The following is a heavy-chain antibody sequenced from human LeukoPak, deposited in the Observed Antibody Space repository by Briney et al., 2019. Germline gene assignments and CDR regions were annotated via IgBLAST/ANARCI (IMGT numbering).Heavy chain of an antibody. D-gene: IGHD1-26*01. V-gene: IGHV3-48*01. CDR2: ISSGSSTI. CDR3: ARGREDNWFDP. J-gene: IGHJ5*02. Sequence: GGSLRLSRAASGFTFSSYNINWIRHAPGGGLGWVSYISSGSSTIYYADSVKGRFTISRDNAKNSLYLQMNSLRAEDTAVYYCARGREDNWFDPWGQGTLVTVSS. CDR1: GFTFSSYN.